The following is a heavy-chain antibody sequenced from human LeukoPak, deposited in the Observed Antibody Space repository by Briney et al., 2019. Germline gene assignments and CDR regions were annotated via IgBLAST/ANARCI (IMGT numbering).Heavy chain of an antibody. J-gene: IGHJ4*02. CDR2: IYYSGST. CDR3: ARVGDSSGWYPFDY. Sequence: SETLSLTCTVSGGSISSYYWSWIRQPPGKGLEWIGYIYYSGSTNYNPSLKSRVTISVDTSKNQFSLKLSSVTAADTAVYYCARVGDSSGWYPFDYWGQGTLVTVSS. V-gene: IGHV4-59*01. CDR1: GGSISSYY. D-gene: IGHD6-19*01.